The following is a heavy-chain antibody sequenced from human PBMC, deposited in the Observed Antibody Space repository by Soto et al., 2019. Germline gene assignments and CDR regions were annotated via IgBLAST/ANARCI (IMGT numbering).Heavy chain of an antibody. D-gene: IGHD2-21*02. CDR2: ISGAGGST. CDR1: GFTFSNYA. V-gene: IGHV3-23*01. Sequence: GGSLRLSCAASGFTFSNYAMSWVRQAPGKGLEWVSGISGAGGSTYYADSVKGRFTISRDNFKNTLYLQMNSLRAEDTAVYYCAKPPVTGYYYNGLDVWGQGTTVTISS. J-gene: IGHJ6*02. CDR3: AKPPVTGYYYNGLDV.